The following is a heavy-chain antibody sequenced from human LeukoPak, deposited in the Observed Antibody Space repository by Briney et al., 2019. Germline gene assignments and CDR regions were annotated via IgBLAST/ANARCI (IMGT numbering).Heavy chain of an antibody. J-gene: IGHJ4*02. CDR3: TRGAHGYGNFDY. V-gene: IGHV3-74*01. D-gene: IGHD5-18*01. CDR1: GFSVRGYW. Sequence: GWSLRLSCAASGFSVRGYWMHWLRQGPGMALVGFSRINIDGISISYADSVKGRFSISRDNAKNTLYLQMNSLRAEDRAVYYCTRGAHGYGNFDYWGQGTLVTVSS. CDR2: INIDGISI.